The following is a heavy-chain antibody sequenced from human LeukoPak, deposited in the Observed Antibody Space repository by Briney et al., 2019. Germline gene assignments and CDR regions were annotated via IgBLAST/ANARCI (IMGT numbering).Heavy chain of an antibody. D-gene: IGHD3-22*01. CDR1: GFTFSSYG. V-gene: IGHV3-33*01. Sequence: GGSLRLSCAASGFTFSSYGMHWVRQAPGKGLEWVAVIWYDGSNKYYADSVKGRFTISRDNSKNTLYLQMNSLRAEDTAVYYCARASDISAYYYDSSGYYYNWFDPWGQGTLVTVSS. CDR3: ARASDISAYYYDSSGYYYNWFDP. CDR2: IWYDGSNK. J-gene: IGHJ5*02.